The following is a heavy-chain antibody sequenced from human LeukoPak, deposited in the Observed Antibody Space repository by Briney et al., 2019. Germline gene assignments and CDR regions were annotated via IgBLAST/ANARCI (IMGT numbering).Heavy chain of an antibody. Sequence: GGSLRLSXAASGFTFSGYEMNWVRQAPEKGLEWVSYISNGGGTIYYADSVKGRFTISRDNAKNSLYLQMNSLRVEDTAVYYCARHSSGWYYFDNWGQGTLVTVSS. V-gene: IGHV3-48*03. CDR1: GFTFSGYE. D-gene: IGHD6-19*01. CDR3: ARHSSGWYYFDN. J-gene: IGHJ4*02. CDR2: ISNGGGTI.